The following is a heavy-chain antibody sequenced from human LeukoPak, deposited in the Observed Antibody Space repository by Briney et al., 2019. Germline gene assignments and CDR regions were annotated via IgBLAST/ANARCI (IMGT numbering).Heavy chain of an antibody. J-gene: IGHJ4*02. CDR3: ASGHTPSVCSGGSCYSGLGYYFDY. Sequence: SETLSLTCAVYGGSFSGYYWSWISQPPGKGLEWIGEINHSGSTNYNPSLKSRVTISVDTSKNQFSLKLSSVTAADTAVYYCASGHTPSVCSGGSCYSGLGYYFDYWGQGTLVTVSS. CDR1: GGSFSGYY. V-gene: IGHV4-34*01. D-gene: IGHD2-15*01. CDR2: INHSGST.